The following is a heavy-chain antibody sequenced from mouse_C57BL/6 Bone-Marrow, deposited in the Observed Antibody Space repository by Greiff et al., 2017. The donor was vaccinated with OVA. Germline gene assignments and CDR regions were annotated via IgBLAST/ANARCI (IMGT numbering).Heavy chain of an antibody. CDR1: GFSLTSYG. D-gene: IGHD1-1*01. Sequence: QVQLQQSGPGLVQPSQRLSITCTVSGFSLTSYGVHWVRQSPGKGLEWLGVIWRGGSTDYNAAFMSRLSITKDNSKSQVFLKMNSLQADDTAIYYCAKRSTVVAPYAMDYWGQGTSVTVSS. CDR2: IWRGGST. CDR3: AKRSTVVAPYAMDY. V-gene: IGHV2-5*01. J-gene: IGHJ4*01.